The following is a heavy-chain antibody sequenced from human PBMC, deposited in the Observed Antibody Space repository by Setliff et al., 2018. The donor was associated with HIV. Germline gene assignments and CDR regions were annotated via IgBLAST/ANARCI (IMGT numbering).Heavy chain of an antibody. J-gene: IGHJ5*02. D-gene: IGHD5-18*01. CDR3: ARYSYGYVRDLRFDP. CDR2: TNYSGST. Sequence: SETLSLTCTVSGGSISSYYWSWIRQPPGKGLEWIGYTNYSGSTNYNPSLQSRVTISVDTSKNHFSLKLTSVTAADTAVYYCARYSYGYVRDLRFDPWGQGTLVTVSS. CDR1: GGSISSYY. V-gene: IGHV4-59*08.